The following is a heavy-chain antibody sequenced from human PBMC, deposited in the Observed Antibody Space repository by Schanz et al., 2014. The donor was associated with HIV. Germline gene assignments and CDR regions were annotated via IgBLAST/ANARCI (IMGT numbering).Heavy chain of an antibody. D-gene: IGHD3-22*01. Sequence: QVQLVESGGGVVQPGRSLRLSCAGSGFSFDTFGIHWVRQAPGKGLEWLAVISYDGRNKKFANSVKGRFTISRDNSKNTVYLQAKSLRPEDTAVYYCVKDRPTYYYDGRGSISPRIWGQGTTVTVSS. V-gene: IGHV3-30*18. CDR3: VKDRPTYYYDGRGSISPRI. CDR2: ISYDGRNK. CDR1: GFSFDTFG. J-gene: IGHJ6*02.